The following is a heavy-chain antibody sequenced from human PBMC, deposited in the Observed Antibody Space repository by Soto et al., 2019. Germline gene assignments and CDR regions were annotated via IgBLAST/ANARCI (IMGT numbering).Heavy chain of an antibody. V-gene: IGHV1-69*13. D-gene: IGHD2-2*01. J-gene: IGHJ6*02. CDR2: IIPIFGTA. Sequence: SVKVSCKASGGTFSSYAISWVRQAPGQGLEWMGGIIPIFGTANYAQKFQGRVTITADESTSTAYMELSSLRSEDTAVYYCARDRQDIVVVPAAYVYYYGMDVWG. CDR3: ARDRQDIVVVPAAYVYYYGMDV. CDR1: GGTFSSYA.